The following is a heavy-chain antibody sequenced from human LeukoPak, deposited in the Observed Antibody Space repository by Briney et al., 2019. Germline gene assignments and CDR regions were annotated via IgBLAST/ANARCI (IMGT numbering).Heavy chain of an antibody. V-gene: IGHV4-34*01. CDR2: ISHSGTT. Sequence: SETLSLTCAVYGESFSDFYWNWVRQSPGKGLEWIGEISHSGTTNYNPSLMSRVTISVDPSKNQFSLKLTSVTAADTSVYYCARGPRDTSGWWGWLDTWGQGNLVSVSS. CDR1: GESFSDFY. J-gene: IGHJ5*02. CDR3: ARGPRDTSGWWGWLDT. D-gene: IGHD6-19*01.